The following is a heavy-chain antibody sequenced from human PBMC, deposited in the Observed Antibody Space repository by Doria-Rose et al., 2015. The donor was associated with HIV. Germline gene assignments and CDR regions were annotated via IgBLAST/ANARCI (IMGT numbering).Heavy chain of an antibody. CDR2: TYYTGTS. J-gene: IGHJ4*02. V-gene: IGHV4-31*03. Sequence: QVQPQESGPGLVKPSETLSLTCSGSGASVSSRGYYWNWIRQVPGKGLESLGYTYYTGTSDYSPSLKSRLNMAVDTSKNQFSLKLSFVTVADTAVYYCARMGSYRELDYWGQGALVIVSA. D-gene: IGHD3-3*01. CDR1: GASVSSRGYY. CDR3: ARMGSYRELDY.